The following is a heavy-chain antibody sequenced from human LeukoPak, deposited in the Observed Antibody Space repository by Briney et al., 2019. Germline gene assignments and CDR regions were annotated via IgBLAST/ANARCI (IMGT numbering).Heavy chain of an antibody. J-gene: IGHJ4*02. CDR3: ARDSLPMAVTGPFDH. CDR1: GFTFSSFG. Sequence: AGRSLRLSCAASGFTFSSFGMHWVRQAPGKGLEWVALIWYDGSTKYYADSVKGRFTISRDNSKSALYLQMNSLRAEDTAIYYCARDSLPMAVTGPFDHWGQGALVTVSS. CDR2: IWYDGSTK. V-gene: IGHV3-33*01. D-gene: IGHD6-19*01.